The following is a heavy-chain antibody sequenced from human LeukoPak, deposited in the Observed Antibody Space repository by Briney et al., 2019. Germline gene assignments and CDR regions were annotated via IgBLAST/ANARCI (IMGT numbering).Heavy chain of an antibody. D-gene: IGHD3-3*01. J-gene: IGHJ6*03. CDR3: ARGITVTLLDYYMDV. Sequence: SETLSLTCTVSGGSISSSNFYWGWIRQPPGKGLEWIGSIYHSGSTYYNPSLKSRVTMSVDTSKNQFSLKLSSVTAADTAVYYCARGITVTLLDYYMDVWGKGTTVTISS. CDR2: IYHSGST. V-gene: IGHV4-39*07. CDR1: GGSISSSNFY.